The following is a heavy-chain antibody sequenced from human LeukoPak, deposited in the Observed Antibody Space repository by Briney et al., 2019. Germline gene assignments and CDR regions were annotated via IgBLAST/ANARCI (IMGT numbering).Heavy chain of an antibody. CDR1: GFTFSRHA. D-gene: IGHD3-10*01. J-gene: IGHJ4*02. V-gene: IGHV3-23*01. Sequence: GGSQRLSCAGSGFTFSRHAVTWVRQAPGKRLEWVSTISGSGGSVYYAESVKGRFTISRDNSRNTVYLQMNSLRAADTAVYHCANDYYGSGSYYSLFGHWGQGTLVTVSS. CDR3: ANDYYGSGSYYSLFGH. CDR2: ISGSGGSV.